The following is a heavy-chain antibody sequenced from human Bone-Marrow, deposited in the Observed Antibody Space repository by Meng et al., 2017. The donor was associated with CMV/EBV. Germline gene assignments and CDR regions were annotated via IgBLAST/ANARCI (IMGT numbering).Heavy chain of an antibody. V-gene: IGHV4-34*01. Sequence: SETLSLTCPVYGGSFSGYYWSWIRQPPGKGLEWIGEINHSGSTNYNPSLKSRVTISVDTSKNQFSLKLSSVTAADTAVYYCARGRSYYYGMDVWGQRTTVTVSS. CDR3: ARGRSYYYGMDV. CDR1: GGSFSGYY. J-gene: IGHJ6*02. CDR2: INHSGST.